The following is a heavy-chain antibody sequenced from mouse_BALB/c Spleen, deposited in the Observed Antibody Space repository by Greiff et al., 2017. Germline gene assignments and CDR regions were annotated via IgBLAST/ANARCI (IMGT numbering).Heavy chain of an antibody. CDR2: ISYSGST. J-gene: IGHJ4*01. V-gene: IGHV3-2*02. D-gene: IGHD2-10*02. CDR3: ARGRYGKYGVAMDY. CDR1: GYSITSDYV. Sequence: ESGPGLVKPSQSLSLTCTATGYSITSDYVWNWIRQLPRNKLECMGYISYSGSTSYNPSLKSRITITRDTSTNQFFLQLNSVTTEDTATYYCARGRYGKYGVAMDYWGQGTSVTVSS.